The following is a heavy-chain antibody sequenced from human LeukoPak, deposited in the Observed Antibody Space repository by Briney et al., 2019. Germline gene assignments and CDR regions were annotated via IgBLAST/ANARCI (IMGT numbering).Heavy chain of an antibody. CDR1: GFTFSSYG. D-gene: IGHD3-3*01. CDR2: ISYDGSNK. Sequence: GGSLRLSCAASGFTFSSYGMHWVRQAPGKGLEWVAVISYDGSNKYYADSVKRRFTISRDNSKNTLYLQMNSLRAEDTAVYYCAKDLYDFWSGYDRSWGQGTLVTVSS. J-gene: IGHJ4*02. CDR3: AKDLYDFWSGYDRS. V-gene: IGHV3-30*18.